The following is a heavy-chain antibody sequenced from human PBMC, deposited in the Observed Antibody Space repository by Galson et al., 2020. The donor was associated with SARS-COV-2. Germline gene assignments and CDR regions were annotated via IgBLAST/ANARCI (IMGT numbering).Heavy chain of an antibody. CDR3: ARGRGWLQLLYYFDY. J-gene: IGHJ4*02. D-gene: IGHD5-12*01. CDR1: GGPFNDYY. Sequence: SQTLSLACAVYGGPFNDYYWSWIRQTPGKGLEWIGGITHSGSSNYNPSLRSRATISVDTSKNHFSLRLNSVTAADTSVYYCARGRGWLQLLYYFDYWGQGNLVTVTS. V-gene: IGHV4-34*01. CDR2: ITHSGSS.